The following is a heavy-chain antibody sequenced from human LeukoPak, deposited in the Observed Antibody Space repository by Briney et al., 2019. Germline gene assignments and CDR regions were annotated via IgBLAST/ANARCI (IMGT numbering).Heavy chain of an antibody. V-gene: IGHV4-59*01. CDR3: ARGHGYLDY. D-gene: IGHD5-24*01. Sequence: SETLSLTCSVFGGSIRSYYWGWIRQPPGKALEWIGSIYYSGSTNYNPSLKSRVTISVDTSKNQFSLKLSSVTAADTAVYYCARGHGYLDYWGQGTLVTVSS. CDR2: IYYSGST. CDR1: GGSIRSYY. J-gene: IGHJ4*02.